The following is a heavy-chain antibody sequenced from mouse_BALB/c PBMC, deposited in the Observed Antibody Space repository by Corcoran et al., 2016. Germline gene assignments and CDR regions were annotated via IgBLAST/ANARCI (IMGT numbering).Heavy chain of an antibody. CDR3: ARYYGSSYDY. J-gene: IGHJ2*01. Sequence: EVQLQQSGPELVKPGASVKISCKASGYSFTGYYMHWVKQSHVKSLEWIGRINPYSGATSYNQNFKDKASLTVDKASNTAYLELQSLTSEDSAVYYCARYYGSSYDYWGQVDTLTVSS. D-gene: IGHD1-1*01. CDR1: GYSFTGYY. CDR2: INPYSGAT. V-gene: IGHV1-26*01.